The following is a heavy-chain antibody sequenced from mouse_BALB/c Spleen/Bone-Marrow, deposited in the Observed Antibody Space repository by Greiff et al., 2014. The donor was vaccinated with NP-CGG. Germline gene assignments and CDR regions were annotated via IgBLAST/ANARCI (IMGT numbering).Heavy chain of an antibody. D-gene: IGHD1-1*01. CDR2: INPSSGYT. J-gene: IGHJ2*01. CDR1: GYAFTSYT. Sequence: VQLQQSGAELARPGASVKMSCKASGYAFTSYTMHWVKQRPGQGLEWIGYINPSSGYTNYNQKFKDKATLTADKSSSTAYMQLSSQTSEGSAVYYCARGGNFDYWGQGTTLTVSS. V-gene: IGHV1-4*01. CDR3: ARGGNFDY.